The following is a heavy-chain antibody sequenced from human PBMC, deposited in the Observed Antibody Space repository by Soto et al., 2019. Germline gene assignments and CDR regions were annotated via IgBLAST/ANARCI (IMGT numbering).Heavy chain of an antibody. CDR2: INTDGSTT. Sequence: VGSLRLSCAASGFTFSGYWMHWVRQAPGKGLVWVARINTDGSTTRYADSVKGRFTLSRDNAKNMLYLQMNSLRAEDTAVYYCARDSGTGLDYWGQGTPVTVSS. J-gene: IGHJ4*02. V-gene: IGHV3-74*01. CDR1: GFTFSGYW. CDR3: ARDSGTGLDY.